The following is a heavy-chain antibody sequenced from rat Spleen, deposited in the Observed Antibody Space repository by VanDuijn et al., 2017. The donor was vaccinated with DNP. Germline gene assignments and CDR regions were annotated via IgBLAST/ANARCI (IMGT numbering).Heavy chain of an antibody. CDR2: ITYDGRTT. CDR3: TTEAGDY. CDR1: GFTFINYD. Sequence: EVQLVESGGGLVQPGRSMKLSCAASGFTFINYDMAWVRQTPKKGLEWVATITYDGRTTYYRDSVKGRFAISRDNAKSTLYLQMDSLRSEDTATYYCTTEAGDYWGQGVMVTVSS. V-gene: IGHV5-7*01. J-gene: IGHJ2*01.